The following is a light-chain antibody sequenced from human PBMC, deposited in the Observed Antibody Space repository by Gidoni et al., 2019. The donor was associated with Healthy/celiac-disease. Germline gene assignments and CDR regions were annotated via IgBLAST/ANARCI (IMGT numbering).Light chain of an antibody. CDR3: QQYNNWPL. J-gene: IGKJ4*01. CDR2: GAS. Sequence: EIVRTRSPATLSVSPGERATLSCRAGQSVSSNSAWYQQKPDQAPRLLISGASTRATGIPARFRGSGSGTEFTLTISILQSEDFAVYSCQQYNNWPLFGGGTKVEIK. CDR1: QSVSSN. V-gene: IGKV3-15*01.